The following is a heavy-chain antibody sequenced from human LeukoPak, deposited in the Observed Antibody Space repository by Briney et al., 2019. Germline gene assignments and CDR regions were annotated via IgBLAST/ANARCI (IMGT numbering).Heavy chain of an antibody. J-gene: IGHJ4*02. CDR2: ISYDGSNK. D-gene: IGHD2-2*01. CDR1: GFTFDDYA. CDR3: ARVRDQPLSGYYFDY. V-gene: IGHV3-30-3*01. Sequence: GGSLRLSCAASGFTFDDYAMHWVRQAPGKGLEWVAVISYDGSNKYYADSVKGRFTISRDNSKNTLYLQMNSLRAEDTAVYYCARVRDQPLSGYYFDYWGQGTLVTVSS.